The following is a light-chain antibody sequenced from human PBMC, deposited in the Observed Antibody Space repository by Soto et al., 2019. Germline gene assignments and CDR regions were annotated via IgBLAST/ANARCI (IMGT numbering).Light chain of an antibody. CDR2: GAS. V-gene: IGKV3-15*01. CDR1: QSIHNS. J-gene: IGKJ4*01. Sequence: EIVMTQSPGTLSVSPGERATLSCRASQSIHNSLAWYHQKPGQAPRLLIYGASARATGIPARFSGSGSGTEFTLTSHSLQSADVAVYDCQQYDNWPPITCGGGTKVEIK. CDR3: QQYDNWPPIT.